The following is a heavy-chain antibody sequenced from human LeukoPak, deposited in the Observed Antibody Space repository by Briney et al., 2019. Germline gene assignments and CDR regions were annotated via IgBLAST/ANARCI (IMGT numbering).Heavy chain of an antibody. V-gene: IGHV3-30*02. CDR1: GFTFSSYG. J-gene: IGHJ6*03. CDR2: IRYDGSNK. Sequence: HTGGSLRLSCAASGFTFSSYGMHWVRQAPGMGLEWVAFIRYDGSNKYYADSVKGRFTISRDNSKNTLYLQMNSLRAEDTAVYYCARVGSSGWYGGDYYYMDVWGKGTTVTISS. CDR3: ARVGSSGWYGGDYYYMDV. D-gene: IGHD6-19*01.